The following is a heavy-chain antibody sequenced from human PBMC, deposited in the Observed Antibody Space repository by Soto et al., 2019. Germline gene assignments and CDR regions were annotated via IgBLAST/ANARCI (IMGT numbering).Heavy chain of an antibody. CDR2: IYYSGST. CDR1: GGSISSSDYF. V-gene: IGHV4-39*07. CDR3: ARRDDYDILTGPFDY. Sequence: PSETLSLTCTVSGGSISSSDYFWDWIRQPPGKGLEWIGSIYYSGSTYYNPSLKSRVTISVDTSKNQFSLKLSSVTAADTAVYYCARRDDYDILTGPFDYWGQGTLVTVSS. D-gene: IGHD3-9*01. J-gene: IGHJ4*02.